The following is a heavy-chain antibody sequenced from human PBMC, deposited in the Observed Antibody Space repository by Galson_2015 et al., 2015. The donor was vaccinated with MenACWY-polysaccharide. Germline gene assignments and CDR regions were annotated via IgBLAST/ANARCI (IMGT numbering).Heavy chain of an antibody. V-gene: IGHV5-51*01. CDR1: GYSFTSYW. CDR3: ARRSNDYYGDHRGEYYFDY. CDR2: IYPGDSDT. D-gene: IGHD3-22*01. Sequence: QSGAEVKKPGESLTISCKGSGYSFTSYWIGWVRQMPGKGLEWMGIIYPGDSDTRYSPSFQGQVTISADKSISTAYLHWSSLKASDTAMYYCARRSNDYYGDHRGEYYFDYWGQGTLVTVSS. J-gene: IGHJ4*02.